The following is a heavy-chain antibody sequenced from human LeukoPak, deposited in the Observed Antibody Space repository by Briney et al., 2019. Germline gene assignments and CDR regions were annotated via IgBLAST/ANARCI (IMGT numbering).Heavy chain of an antibody. D-gene: IGHD3-22*01. J-gene: IGHJ5*02. V-gene: IGHV3-7*01. CDR1: GFTFSTYW. CDR3: AREFFYYDSSGYYLWWFDP. Sequence: PGGSLRLSCAASGFTFSTYWMSWVRQAPGKGLKWVANIKQDGSEKYYVDSVKGRFTISRDNAKNSLYLRMSSLRVEDTAVYYCAREFFYYDSSGYYLWWFDPWGQGTLVTVSS. CDR2: IKQDGSEK.